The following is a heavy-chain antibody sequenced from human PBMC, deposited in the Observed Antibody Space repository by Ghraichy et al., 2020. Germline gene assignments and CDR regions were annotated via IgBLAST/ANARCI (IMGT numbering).Heavy chain of an antibody. J-gene: IGHJ5*02. CDR3: ARRYCTNGVCLYNNWFDP. Sequence: SVKVSCKASGGTFSSYAISWVRQAPGQGLEWMGGIIPIFGTANYAQKFQGRVTITADESTSTAYMELSSLRSEDTAVYYCARRYCTNGVCLYNNWFDPWGQGTLVTVSS. CDR1: GGTFSSYA. CDR2: IIPIFGTA. V-gene: IGHV1-69*13. D-gene: IGHD2-8*01.